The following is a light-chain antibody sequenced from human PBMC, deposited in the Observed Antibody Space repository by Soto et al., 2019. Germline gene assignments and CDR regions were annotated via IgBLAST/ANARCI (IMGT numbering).Light chain of an antibody. CDR1: QSVSYY. J-gene: IGKJ1*01. CDR3: QQYGSSPPT. CDR2: GAS. Sequence: EIVMTQSPGTLSVFPGESVTLSCRASQSVSYYLAWYQQKPGQAPRLLIYGASSRATGIPDRFSGSGSGTDFTLTISRLEPEDFAVYYCQQYGSSPPTFGQGTKVDIK. V-gene: IGKV3-20*01.